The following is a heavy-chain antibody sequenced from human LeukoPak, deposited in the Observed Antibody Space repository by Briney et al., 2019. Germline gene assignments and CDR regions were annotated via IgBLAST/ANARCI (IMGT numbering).Heavy chain of an antibody. D-gene: IGHD2-21*02. CDR2: INPNSGGT. J-gene: IGHJ5*02. CDR1: GYTFTGYY. Sequence: GASVKVSCKASGYTFTGYYMHWVRQAPGQGLEWMGWINPNSGGTNYAQKFQGRVTMTRDTSISTAYMELSRLRPDDTAVYYCARDRPVVTAIIRGPRRWFDPWGQGTLVTVSS. V-gene: IGHV1-2*02. CDR3: ARDRPVVTAIIRGPRRWFDP.